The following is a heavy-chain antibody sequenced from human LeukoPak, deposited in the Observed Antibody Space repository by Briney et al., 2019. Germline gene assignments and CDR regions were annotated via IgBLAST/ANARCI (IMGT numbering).Heavy chain of an antibody. CDR3: ARAPLYGSGSYSFDY. CDR1: GFTFSSYG. Sequence: PGGSLRLSCAASGFTFSSYGMHWVRQAPGKGLEWVAVIWYDGSNKYYADSVKGRFTISRDNSKNTLYLQVNSLRAEDTAVYYCARAPLYGSGSYSFDYWGQGTLVTVSS. D-gene: IGHD3-10*01. CDR2: IWYDGSNK. J-gene: IGHJ4*02. V-gene: IGHV3-33*01.